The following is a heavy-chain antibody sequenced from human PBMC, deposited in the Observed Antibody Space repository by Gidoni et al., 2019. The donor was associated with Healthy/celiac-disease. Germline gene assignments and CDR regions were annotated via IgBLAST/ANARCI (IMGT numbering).Heavy chain of an antibody. D-gene: IGHD2-2*01. J-gene: IGHJ6*02. CDR3: ASIVVVPLPVYGMDV. Sequence: QVPLVESGGGVVQPGRSLRLSCAASGFTFSSYAMHWVRQAPGKGLEWVAVISYDGSNKYYADSVKGRFTISRDNSKNTLYLQMNSLRAEDTAVYYCASIVVVPLPVYGMDVWGQGTTVTVSS. V-gene: IGHV3-30-3*01. CDR1: GFTFSSYA. CDR2: ISYDGSNK.